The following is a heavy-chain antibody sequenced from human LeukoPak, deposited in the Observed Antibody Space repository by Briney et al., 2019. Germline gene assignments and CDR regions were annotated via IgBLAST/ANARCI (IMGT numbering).Heavy chain of an antibody. CDR2: INPNSGGT. J-gene: IGHJ4*02. Sequence: ASVKVSCKASGYTFTGYYMHWVRQAPGQGLECMGWINPNSGGTNYAQKFQGRVTMTRDTSISTAYMELSRLRSDDTAVYYCASLLVGSGSYLSWGQGTLATVSS. CDR1: GYTFTGYY. V-gene: IGHV1-2*02. CDR3: ASLLVGSGSYLS. D-gene: IGHD3-10*01.